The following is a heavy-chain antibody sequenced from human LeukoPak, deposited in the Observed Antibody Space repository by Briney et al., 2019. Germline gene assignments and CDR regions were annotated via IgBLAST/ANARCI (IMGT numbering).Heavy chain of an antibody. D-gene: IGHD6-13*01. Sequence: SQTLSLTCTVSGGSISSGSYYWSWIRQPAGKGLEWIGHIYTSGSTKYNPSLKSRVTISADTSKNQFSLKLSSVTAADTAVYYCARDFVIAATTEYFQYWGQGTLVTVSS. CDR2: IYTSGST. CDR1: GGSISSGSYY. J-gene: IGHJ1*01. CDR3: ARDFVIAATTEYFQY. V-gene: IGHV4-61*09.